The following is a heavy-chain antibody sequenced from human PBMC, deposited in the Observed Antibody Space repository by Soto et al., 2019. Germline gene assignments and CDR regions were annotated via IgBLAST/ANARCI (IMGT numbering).Heavy chain of an antibody. CDR2: IIPIFGTA. Sequence: GASVKVSCKASGGTFSSYAISWVRQAPGQGLEWMGGIIPIFGTANYAQKFQGRVTITADESTSTAYMELNSLRGGGTAVYYCARGDHYDSSGFSSTPYFDYWGHGTLVTVSS. V-gene: IGHV1-69*13. J-gene: IGHJ4*01. CDR1: GGTFSSYA. CDR3: ARGDHYDSSGFSSTPYFDY. D-gene: IGHD3-22*01.